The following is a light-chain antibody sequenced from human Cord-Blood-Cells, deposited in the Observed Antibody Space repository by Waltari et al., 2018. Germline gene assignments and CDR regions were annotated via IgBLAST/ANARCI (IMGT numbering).Light chain of an antibody. CDR3: QQYYSYPPWT. J-gene: IGKJ1*01. Sequence: AIRITQSPSSLSASTGDRVTITCRASQGIGSYLAWSQQKPGEAPKLLIYAASTLQSGVPSRCSGSGSGADFTLTISCLQSEDFATYYCQQYYSYPPWTFGQGTKVEIK. CDR2: AAS. V-gene: IGKV1-8*01. CDR1: QGIGSY.